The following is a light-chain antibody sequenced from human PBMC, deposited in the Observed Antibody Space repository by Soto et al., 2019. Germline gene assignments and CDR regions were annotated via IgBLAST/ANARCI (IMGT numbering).Light chain of an antibody. CDR3: LHTYSFPRT. Sequence: DIQMTQSPSSLSASVLDRFTLTCRASQGIGDRLAWYQQKPGKVPQLLIYFASTLGSGVPSRFSGSGSGTDFILTINTLQADDFATYYCLHTYSFPRTFGQGTKVDIK. J-gene: IGKJ1*01. CDR1: QGIGDR. CDR2: FAS. V-gene: IGKV1-12*01.